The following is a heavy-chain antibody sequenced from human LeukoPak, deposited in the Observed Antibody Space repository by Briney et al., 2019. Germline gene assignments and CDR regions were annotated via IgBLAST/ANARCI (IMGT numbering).Heavy chain of an antibody. CDR2: IDPSDSYT. Sequence: GESLKISCKGSGYSFTSYWISWVRQMPGKGLEWMGRIDPSDSYTNYNPSFQGHVTISADKSISTAYLQWSSLKASDTAMYYCARNEGRPYYDFWSGYHLAPADYWGQGTLVTVSS. CDR1: GYSFTSYW. V-gene: IGHV5-10-1*01. D-gene: IGHD3-3*01. J-gene: IGHJ4*02. CDR3: ARNEGRPYYDFWSGYHLAPADY.